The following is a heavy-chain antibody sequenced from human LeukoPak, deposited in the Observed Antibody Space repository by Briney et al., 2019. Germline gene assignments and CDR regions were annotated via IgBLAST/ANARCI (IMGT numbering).Heavy chain of an antibody. CDR1: GYSISSGYY. J-gene: IGHJ4*02. CDR3: ARGGPWAAYPFDY. CDR2: IYHSGST. D-gene: IGHD3-16*01. Sequence: PSETLSLTCAVSGYSISSGYYWGWIRQPPGKGLEWIGSIYHSGSTYYNPSLKSRVTISVDTSKNQFSLKLSSVTAADTAVYYCARGGPWAAYPFDYWGQGTLVTVSS. V-gene: IGHV4-38-2*01.